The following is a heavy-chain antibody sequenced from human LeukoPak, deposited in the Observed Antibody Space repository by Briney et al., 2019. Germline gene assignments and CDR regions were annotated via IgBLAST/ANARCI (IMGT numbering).Heavy chain of an antibody. Sequence: ASVKVSCKASGYTFTSYDINWVRQATGQGLGWMGWMNPNSGNTGYAQKFQGRVTMTRNTSISTAYMELSSLRSEDTAVYYCARIGKFGVTRKLSYAFDIWGQGAMVTVSS. V-gene: IGHV1-8*02. CDR3: ARIGKFGVTRKLSYAFDI. D-gene: IGHD4-17*01. J-gene: IGHJ3*02. CDR1: GYTFTSYD. CDR2: MNPNSGNT.